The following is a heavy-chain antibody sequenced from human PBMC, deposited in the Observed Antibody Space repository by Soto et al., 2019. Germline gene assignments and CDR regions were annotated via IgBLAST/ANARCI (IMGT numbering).Heavy chain of an antibody. D-gene: IGHD3-10*01. V-gene: IGHV3-23*01. CDR2: VIGSGVNV. Sequence: GSLRLSCSASGFTFNKYAIKWVRLAPGKRLEWGSSVIGSGVNVFYADSVKGRFTISRDNSKNTVYLEMNSLRADDTAEYFCAEGSAFECKGAICYPFDHWGRGTLVTVSS. CDR3: AEGSAFECKGAICYPFDH. J-gene: IGHJ4*02. CDR1: GFTFNKYA.